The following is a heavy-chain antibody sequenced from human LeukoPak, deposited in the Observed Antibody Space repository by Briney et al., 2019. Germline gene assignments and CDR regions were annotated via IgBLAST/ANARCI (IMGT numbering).Heavy chain of an antibody. Sequence: ASVKVSCKASGGTFSSYAISWVRQAPGQGLEWMGRTIPILGIANYAQKFQGRVTITADKSTSTAYMELSSLRSEDTAVYYCARAGGSCGGDCYSPFDYWGQGTLVTVSS. V-gene: IGHV1-69*04. CDR2: TIPILGIA. CDR1: GGTFSSYA. D-gene: IGHD2-21*02. J-gene: IGHJ4*02. CDR3: ARAGGSCGGDCYSPFDY.